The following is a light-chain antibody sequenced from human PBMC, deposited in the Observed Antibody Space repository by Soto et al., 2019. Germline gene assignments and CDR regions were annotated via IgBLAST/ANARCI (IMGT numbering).Light chain of an antibody. Sequence: EIVLTQSPGTLSLSPGERATLSCRASQSVSSSYLAWYQQKPGQAPRLLIYGASSRATGIPDRFSGSGSGTDFTLTISRLEPEEFAVYYCHQYDSSPLTFGGGTKVEIK. V-gene: IGKV3-20*01. CDR3: HQYDSSPLT. CDR2: GAS. CDR1: QSVSSSY. J-gene: IGKJ4*01.